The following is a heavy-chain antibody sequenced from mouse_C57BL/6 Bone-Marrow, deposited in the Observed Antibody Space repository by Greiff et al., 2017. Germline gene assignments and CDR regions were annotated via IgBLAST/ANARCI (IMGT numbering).Heavy chain of an antibody. D-gene: IGHD1-1*01. Sequence: EVQRVESGAELVRPGASVKLSCTASGFNIKDDYMHWVKQRPEQGLEWIGWIDPENGDTEYASKFPGKATITADTSSNTAYLQLSSLTSEDTAVXYCTTVVATSHWYFDVWGTGTTVTVSS. CDR1: GFNIKDDY. CDR3: TTVVATSHWYFDV. V-gene: IGHV14-4*01. CDR2: IDPENGDT. J-gene: IGHJ1*03.